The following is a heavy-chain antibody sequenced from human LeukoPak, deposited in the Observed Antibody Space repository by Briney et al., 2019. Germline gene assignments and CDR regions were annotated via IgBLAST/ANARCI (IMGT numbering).Heavy chain of an antibody. CDR2: MNPNSGNT. Sequence: ASVKVSCKASGYTFTSYDINWVRQATGQGLEWMGWMNPNSGNTGYAQKFQGRVTITRNTSISTAYMELSSLRSEDTAVYYCAKGYYHEGGIAFDIWGQGTMVTVSS. CDR1: GYTFTSYD. J-gene: IGHJ3*02. CDR3: AKGYYHEGGIAFDI. D-gene: IGHD3-22*01. V-gene: IGHV1-8*03.